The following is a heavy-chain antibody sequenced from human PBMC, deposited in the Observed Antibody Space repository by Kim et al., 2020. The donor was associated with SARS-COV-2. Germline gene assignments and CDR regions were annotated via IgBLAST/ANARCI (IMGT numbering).Heavy chain of an antibody. CDR2: IYSGGST. V-gene: IGHV3-53*01. CDR3: ARSYYYDSSGYPNPFDY. Sequence: GGSLRLSCAASGFTVSSNYMSWVRQAPGKGLEWVSVIYSGGSTYYADSVKGRFTISRDNSKNTLYLQMNSLRAEDTAVYYCARSYYYDSSGYPNPFDYWGQGTLVTVSS. CDR1: GFTVSSNY. J-gene: IGHJ4*02. D-gene: IGHD3-22*01.